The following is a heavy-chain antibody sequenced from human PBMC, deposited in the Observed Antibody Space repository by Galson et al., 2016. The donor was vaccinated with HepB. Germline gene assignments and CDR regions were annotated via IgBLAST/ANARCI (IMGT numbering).Heavy chain of an antibody. Sequence: SLRLSCAASGFTFNSFGMHWVRQAPGKGLEWVAVIWYDGSNKYYGDSVKGRCTISRDNSKSTLYLQMNSLRAEETAIYYCAREAPIAAPGANDCWGQGTQVTVSS. CDR3: AREAPIAAPGANDC. CDR2: IWYDGSNK. CDR1: GFTFNSFG. J-gene: IGHJ4*02. V-gene: IGHV3-33*01. D-gene: IGHD6-13*01.